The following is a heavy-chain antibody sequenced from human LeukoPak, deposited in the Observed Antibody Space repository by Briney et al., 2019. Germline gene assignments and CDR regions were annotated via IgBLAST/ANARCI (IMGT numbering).Heavy chain of an antibody. J-gene: IGHJ3*02. CDR2: IWFDGSNN. CDR1: GFTFSSYG. V-gene: IGHV3-33*01. Sequence: PGGSLRLSCAASGFTFSSYGMHWVRQAPGKGLEWVAVIWFDGSNNYYADSVKGRFTISRDNSKNTLYLQMNSLRAEDTATYYCARVQSGSDAFDIWGQGTMVTVSS. D-gene: IGHD2-15*01. CDR3: ARVQSGSDAFDI.